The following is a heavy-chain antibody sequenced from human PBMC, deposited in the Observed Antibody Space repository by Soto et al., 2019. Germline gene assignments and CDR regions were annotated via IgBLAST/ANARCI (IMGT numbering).Heavy chain of an antibody. CDR2: IGTAGDT. Sequence: GGSLRLSCAASGFTFSSYDMHWVRQATGKGLEWVSAIGTAGDTYYPGSVKGRFTISRENAKNSLYLQMNSLRAEDTAVYYCARDPNDSSDDAFDIWGQGTMVTVSS. V-gene: IGHV3-13*01. D-gene: IGHD3-22*01. J-gene: IGHJ3*02. CDR3: ARDPNDSSDDAFDI. CDR1: GFTFSSYD.